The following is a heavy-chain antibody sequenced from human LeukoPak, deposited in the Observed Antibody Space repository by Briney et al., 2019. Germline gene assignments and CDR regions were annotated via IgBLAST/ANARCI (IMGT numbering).Heavy chain of an antibody. V-gene: IGHV3-66*01. CDR1: GFAVSTNY. CDR2: IYRDGKT. D-gene: IGHD3-22*01. Sequence: GGSLRLSCAASGFAVSTNYMHWVRQAPGKGLEWVSVIYRDGKTYFADSVKGRLTISRDNSKNTLYLQMNSLRAEDTALYYCAKEMYNYDSSGYGVNHWGQGTLVTVSS. CDR3: AKEMYNYDSSGYGVNH. J-gene: IGHJ5*02.